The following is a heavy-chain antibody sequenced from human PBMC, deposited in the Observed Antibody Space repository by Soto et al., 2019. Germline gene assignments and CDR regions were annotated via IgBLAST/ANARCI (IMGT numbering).Heavy chain of an antibody. CDR3: ARRYGSSFDY. J-gene: IGHJ4*02. D-gene: IGHD6-13*01. CDR2: IYYSGST. V-gene: IGHV4-59*08. CDR1: GGSISSYY. Sequence: QVQLQESGPGLVKPSETLSLTCTVSGGSISSYYWSWIRQPPGKGLEWIGYIYYSGSTNYNPSLXVXVXIXXDTSKNQFSLKLSSVTAADTAVYYCARRYGSSFDYWGQGTLVTVSS.